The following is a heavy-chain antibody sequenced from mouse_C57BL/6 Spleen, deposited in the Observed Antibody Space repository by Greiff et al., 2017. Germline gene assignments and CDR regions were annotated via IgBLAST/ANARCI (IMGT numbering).Heavy chain of an antibody. V-gene: IGHV3-6*01. J-gene: IGHJ2*01. D-gene: IGHD1-1*01. CDR1: GYSITSGYY. Sequence: EVKVEESGPGLVKPSQSLSLTCSVTGYSITSGYYWNWIRQFPGNKLEWMGYISYDGSNNYNPSLKNRISITRDTSKNQFFLKLNSVTTEDTATYYCARENYGSSFYWGQGTTLTVSS. CDR2: ISYDGSN. CDR3: ARENYGSSFY.